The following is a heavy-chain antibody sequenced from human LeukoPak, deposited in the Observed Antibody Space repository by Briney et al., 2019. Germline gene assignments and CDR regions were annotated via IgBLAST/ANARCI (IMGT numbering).Heavy chain of an antibody. CDR2: INPNSGGT. V-gene: IGHV1-2*02. D-gene: IGHD2-8*01. Sequence: ASVKDSSMEPRDTFTGYYVRWVREAPGQGLEWMGWINPNSGGTNYAQKFQGRVTMTRDTSISTAYMELSRLRSDDTAVYYCARDSGGRGGDYTNGLCYSRVCYYWGQGTLVTVSS. CDR1: RDTFTGYY. CDR3: ARDSGGRGGDYTNGLCYSRVCYY. J-gene: IGHJ4*02.